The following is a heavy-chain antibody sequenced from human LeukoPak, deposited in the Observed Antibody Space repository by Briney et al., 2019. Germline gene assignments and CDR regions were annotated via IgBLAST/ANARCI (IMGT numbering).Heavy chain of an antibody. CDR1: GYTVTSYG. Sequence: ASVKVSCKASGYTVTSYGISWVRQAPGQRLEWMGWISAYNGNTNYAQKLQGRVTMTTDTSTSTAYMELRSLRSDDTAVYYCARAQWLVLGDAFDIWGQGTMVTVSS. D-gene: IGHD6-19*01. V-gene: IGHV1-18*01. CDR3: ARAQWLVLGDAFDI. J-gene: IGHJ3*02. CDR2: ISAYNGNT.